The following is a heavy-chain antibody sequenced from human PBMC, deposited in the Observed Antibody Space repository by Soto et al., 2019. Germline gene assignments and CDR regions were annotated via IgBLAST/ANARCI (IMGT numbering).Heavy chain of an antibody. D-gene: IGHD3-10*01. CDR1: GVNFKKNV. Sequence: ASLNVSCKSSGVNFKKNVFTWVGQAPGQGLEWMGGTIPALGKTHYIEKFQGRVTITVDDATRTVYMEVRDLTSEDTAIYYCARGPFRPSAMDVWGQGTTVTVSS. J-gene: IGHJ6*02. CDR3: ARGPFRPSAMDV. CDR2: TIPALGKT. V-gene: IGHV1-69*10.